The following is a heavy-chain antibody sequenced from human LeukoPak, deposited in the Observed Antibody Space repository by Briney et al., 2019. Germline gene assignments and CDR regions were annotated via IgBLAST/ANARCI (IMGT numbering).Heavy chain of an antibody. CDR1: GGTFSSYA. CDR2: IIPIFSTA. Sequence: SVKVSCKASGGTFSSYAISWVRQAPGQGLEWMGGIIPIFSTANYAQKFQGRVTITTDESTSTAYMELSSLRSEDTAVYYCARALPDFWSANTPGAYFDYWGQGTLVTVSS. V-gene: IGHV1-69*05. J-gene: IGHJ4*02. D-gene: IGHD3-3*01. CDR3: ARALPDFWSANTPGAYFDY.